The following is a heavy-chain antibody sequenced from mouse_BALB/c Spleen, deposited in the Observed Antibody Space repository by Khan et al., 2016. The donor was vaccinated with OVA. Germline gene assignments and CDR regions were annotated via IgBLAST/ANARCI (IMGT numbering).Heavy chain of an antibody. Sequence: EVELVESGPGLVKPSQSLSLTCTVTGYSITRGYGWNWIRQFPGNKLEWMGYISYSGRTNYNPSLTSRISITRDTSKNQFFLQLNSVTTEDTATYYCARTARIKYWGQGTTLTVSS. CDR1: GYSITRGYG. J-gene: IGHJ2*01. V-gene: IGHV3-2*02. CDR3: ARTARIKY. CDR2: ISYSGRT. D-gene: IGHD1-2*01.